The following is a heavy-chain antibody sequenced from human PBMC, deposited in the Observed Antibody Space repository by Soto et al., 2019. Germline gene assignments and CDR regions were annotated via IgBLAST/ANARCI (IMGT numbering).Heavy chain of an antibody. J-gene: IGHJ5*02. CDR2: ISATGGST. D-gene: IGHD2-21*02. CDR1: GFTFSSCT. Sequence: GGSLRLSCAASGFTFSSCTLSCVRQAPGKGLEWVSGISATGGSTYYADSVKGRFTFSRDNSKNTLYLQMNSLRAEDTAVYYCAKGFRRDCGSDCTVDTWGQGPLVTVSS. V-gene: IGHV3-23*01. CDR3: AKGFRRDCGSDCTVDT.